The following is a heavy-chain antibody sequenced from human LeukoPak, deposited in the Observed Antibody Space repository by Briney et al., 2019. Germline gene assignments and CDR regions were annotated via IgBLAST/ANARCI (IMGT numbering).Heavy chain of an antibody. CDR3: ARGGSSSSWYPFDY. J-gene: IGHJ4*02. D-gene: IGHD6-13*01. CDR2: IRNKANSYTT. CDR1: GFTFSDYY. V-gene: IGHV3-72*01. Sequence: GGSLRLSCAASGFTFSDYYMDWVRQAPGKGLKWVGRIRNKANSYTTEYAGAVKGRFTISRDDSKISLYLQMNSLKTEDTAVYYCARGGSSSSWYPFDYWGQGTLVTVSS.